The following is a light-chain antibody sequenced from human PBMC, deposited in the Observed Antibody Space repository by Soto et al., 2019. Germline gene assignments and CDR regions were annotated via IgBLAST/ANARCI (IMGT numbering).Light chain of an antibody. Sequence: EIVLTQSPGTLSLSPGERATLSCRASQSVSSSYLAWYQQKPGQAPRLLIYGASSRATGIPDRFSGSGSVSDFTLIISRLEPEDFAVYYCQQYGSSAGTFGQGTRLEIK. J-gene: IGKJ5*01. CDR3: QQYGSSAGT. V-gene: IGKV3-20*01. CDR2: GAS. CDR1: QSVSSSY.